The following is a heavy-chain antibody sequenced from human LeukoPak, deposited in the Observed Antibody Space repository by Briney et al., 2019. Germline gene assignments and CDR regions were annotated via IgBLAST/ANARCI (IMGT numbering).Heavy chain of an antibody. CDR3: AGSRLVHSGSYLFDY. Sequence: ASVKVSCKASGGTFSSYAISWVRQAPGQGLEWMGGIIPIFGTANYAQKFQGRVTITTDESTSTAYMELSSLRSEDTAVYYCAGSRLVHSGSYLFDYWGQGTLVTVSS. V-gene: IGHV1-69*05. CDR2: IIPIFGTA. D-gene: IGHD1-26*01. J-gene: IGHJ4*02. CDR1: GGTFSSYA.